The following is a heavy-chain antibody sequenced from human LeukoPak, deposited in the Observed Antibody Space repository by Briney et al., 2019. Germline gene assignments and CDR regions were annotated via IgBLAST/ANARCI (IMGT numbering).Heavy chain of an antibody. Sequence: GASVKVSCKASGYTFTGYHMHWARQATGQGLEWMGWMNPNSGNTGYAQKFQGRVTITRNTSISTAYMELSSLRSEDTAVYYCARGQYYDLWSGYFPRHPAPFDYWGQGTLVTGSS. CDR2: MNPNSGNT. D-gene: IGHD3-3*01. V-gene: IGHV1-8*03. CDR3: ARGQYYDLWSGYFPRHPAPFDY. J-gene: IGHJ4*02. CDR1: GYTFTGYH.